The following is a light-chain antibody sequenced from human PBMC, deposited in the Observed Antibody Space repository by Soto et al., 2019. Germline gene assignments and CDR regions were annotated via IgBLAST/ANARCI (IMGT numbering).Light chain of an antibody. CDR2: DAS. CDR3: QQRSDWPST. Sequence: EIVLTQSPANLSLSPGDRATLSCRASQSVGSYLGWYQQRPGQAPRLLIYDASNRATGIPARFSGSGSGTDFTLTISSLETEDFAVYYCQQRSDWPSTFGGGTNVEIK. CDR1: QSVGSY. J-gene: IGKJ4*01. V-gene: IGKV3-11*01.